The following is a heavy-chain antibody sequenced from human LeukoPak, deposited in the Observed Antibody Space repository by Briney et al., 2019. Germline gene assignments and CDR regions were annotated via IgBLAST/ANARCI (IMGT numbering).Heavy chain of an antibody. CDR2: IRYDGSNE. V-gene: IGHV3-30*02. D-gene: IGHD3-16*01. Sequence: GGSLRLSCAASGFSFSTYGLHWVRHTPGKGLEGVAFIRYDGSNEYYADSVKGRFTISRDNAKNTLYLQMNSLRAEDTAVYFCAKDRLGGGSDYWGQGTLVSVSS. CDR1: GFSFSTYG. CDR3: AKDRLGGGSDY. J-gene: IGHJ4*02.